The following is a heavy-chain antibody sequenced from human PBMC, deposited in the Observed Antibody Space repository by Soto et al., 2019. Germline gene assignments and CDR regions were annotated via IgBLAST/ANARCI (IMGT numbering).Heavy chain of an antibody. CDR1: GFTFSSYG. Sequence: GGSLRLSCAASGFTFSSYGMHWVRKAPGKGLEWVAVISYDGSNKYYADSVKGRFTISRDNSKNTLYLQMNSLRAEDTAVYYCAKDRHRGISTVPGEYYFDYWGQGTLVTVSS. D-gene: IGHD3-16*01. J-gene: IGHJ4*02. CDR2: ISYDGSNK. V-gene: IGHV3-30*18. CDR3: AKDRHRGISTVPGEYYFDY.